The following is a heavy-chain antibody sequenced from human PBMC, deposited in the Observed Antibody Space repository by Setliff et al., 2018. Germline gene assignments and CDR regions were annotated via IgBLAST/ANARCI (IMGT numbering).Heavy chain of an antibody. D-gene: IGHD3-3*01. Sequence: TGGSLRLSCAASGFTFSSYEMNWVRQAPGKGLEWVSYISSSGSTIYYADSVKGRFTISRDNAKNSLYLQMNSLRAEDTAVYYCARLPSKRIHYNFWSGSYNWFDPWGQGTLVTVSS. CDR1: GFTFSSYE. CDR2: ISSSGSTI. J-gene: IGHJ5*02. CDR3: ARLPSKRIHYNFWSGSYNWFDP. V-gene: IGHV3-48*03.